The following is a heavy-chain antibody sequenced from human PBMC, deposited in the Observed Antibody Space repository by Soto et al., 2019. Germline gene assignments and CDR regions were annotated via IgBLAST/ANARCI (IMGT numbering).Heavy chain of an antibody. V-gene: IGHV3-23*01. CDR1: GFTFGSYA. CDR2: ISGSGYST. CDR3: AKTLYYYDTSGYQ. D-gene: IGHD3-22*01. J-gene: IGHJ4*02. Sequence: EVQLLESGGGLVQPGGSLRLSCAASGFTFGSYAMRWVRQAPGKGLEWVSAISGSGYSTYYADSVKGRFTISRDNSKNTLYLQMNSLRAEDTAVYYCAKTLYYYDTSGYQWGQGTLVTVSS.